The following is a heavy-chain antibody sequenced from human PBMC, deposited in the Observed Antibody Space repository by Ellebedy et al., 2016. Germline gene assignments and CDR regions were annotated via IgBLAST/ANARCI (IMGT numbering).Heavy chain of an antibody. J-gene: IGHJ4*02. V-gene: IGHV3-74*01. Sequence: HTGGSLRLSCAASGFSFSSHWMHWVRQVPGKGLVWVSRINGAGSTTDYADSEKGRFTISRDNARNTLYLQMSSLRVEDTAVYYCVRDGGVAANPFDSWGQGTLVTVSS. CDR3: VRDGGVAANPFDS. CDR1: GFSFSSHW. D-gene: IGHD1-26*01. CDR2: INGAGSTT.